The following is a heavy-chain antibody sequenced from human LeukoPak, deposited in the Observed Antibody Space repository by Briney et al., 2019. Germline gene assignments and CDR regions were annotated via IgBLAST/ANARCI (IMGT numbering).Heavy chain of an antibody. D-gene: IGHD3-22*01. J-gene: IGHJ4*02. CDR2: IGSSGNIG. V-gene: IGHV3-48*03. CDR3: ARPYGMYYYDSSI. CDR1: GFSFSSYE. Sequence: GGSLRLSCVGSGFSFSSYEMNWVRQAPGKGLEWISYIGSSGNIGYYADSVKGRFTISRDNAKNSLYLQMNSLRAEDTALYYCARPYGMYYYDSSIWGQGTLVTVSS.